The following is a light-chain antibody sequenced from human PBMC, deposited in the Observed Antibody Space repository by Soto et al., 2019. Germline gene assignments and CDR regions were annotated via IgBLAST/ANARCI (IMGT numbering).Light chain of an antibody. CDR3: QQYGSSLL. CDR2: GAS. J-gene: IGKJ4*01. CDR1: QSASSSC. V-gene: IGKV3-20*01. Sequence: IGLTRSPGTLSLSPGERATLSCRASQSASSSCLAWYQQKPGQAPRLLIYGASSRATGIPDRFSGSGSGTDFTLTISRLEPEDFAVYYCQQYGSSLLFGGGTKV.